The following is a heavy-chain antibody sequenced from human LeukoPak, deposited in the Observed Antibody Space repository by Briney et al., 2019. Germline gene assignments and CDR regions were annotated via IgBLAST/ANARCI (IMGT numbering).Heavy chain of an antibody. D-gene: IGHD5-18*01. V-gene: IGHV3-48*02. CDR1: GFTFSTYT. CDR2: VSDSSDV. Sequence: GGSLRLSCAASGFTFSTYTMNWVRQAPGKGLEWVSTVSDSSDVHYSDSVKGRFTISRDNARNSLYLQMNSLRHEDTAVYYCGRDGLHTAHFDYWGQGTLVTVSS. J-gene: IGHJ4*02. CDR3: GRDGLHTAHFDY.